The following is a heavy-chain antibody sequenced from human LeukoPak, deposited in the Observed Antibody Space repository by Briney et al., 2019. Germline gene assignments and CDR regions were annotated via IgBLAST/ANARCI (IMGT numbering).Heavy chain of an antibody. CDR2: IYYNGST. Sequence: SSETLSLTCTVSGGTLRSYYLSWIRQPPGKGPEWIGYIYYNGSTNYNPSLKSRVTISVDTSKNHFSLQLGSVTAAYTAVYYCARIQLLSLEAFDIWGQGTMVTVSS. J-gene: IGHJ3*02. CDR3: ARIQLLSLEAFDI. V-gene: IGHV4-59*08. D-gene: IGHD2-2*01. CDR1: GGTLRSYY.